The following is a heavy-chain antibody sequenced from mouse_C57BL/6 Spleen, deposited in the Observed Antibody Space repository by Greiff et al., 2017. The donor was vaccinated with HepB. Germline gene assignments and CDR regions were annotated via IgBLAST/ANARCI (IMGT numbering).Heavy chain of an antibody. J-gene: IGHJ2*01. CDR2: IYPGDGDT. D-gene: IGHD2-5*01. Sequence: VQLQQSGPELVKPGASVKISCKASGYAFSSSWMNWVKQRPGKGLEWIGRIYPGDGDTNYNGKFKGKATLTADKSSSTAYMQLSSLTSEDSAVYFCAVYSNQLPFDYWGQGTTLTVSS. V-gene: IGHV1-82*01. CDR1: GYAFSSSW. CDR3: AVYSNQLPFDY.